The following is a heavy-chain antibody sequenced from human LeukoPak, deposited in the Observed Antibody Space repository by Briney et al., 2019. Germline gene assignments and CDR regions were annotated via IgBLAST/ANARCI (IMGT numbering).Heavy chain of an antibody. Sequence: GGSLRLSCAVSGFTFSDYSMNWVRQAPGKGLEWLSSISSSSRYINYADSVKGRFTISRDNAKNSLYLQMNSLRAEDTAVYYCAKVLIADSYYDSTGAHDGFDMWGQGTMVTVS. V-gene: IGHV3-21*06. CDR2: ISSSSRYI. J-gene: IGHJ3*02. D-gene: IGHD3-22*01. CDR3: AKVLIADSYYDSTGAHDGFDM. CDR1: GFTFSDYS.